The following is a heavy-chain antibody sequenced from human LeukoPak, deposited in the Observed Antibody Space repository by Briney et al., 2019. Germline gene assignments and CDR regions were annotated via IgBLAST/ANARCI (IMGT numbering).Heavy chain of an antibody. D-gene: IGHD3-9*01. J-gene: IGHJ3*01. V-gene: IGHV3-23*01. CDR1: GCTFSSYA. CDR3: AKGLAEAESADAFDL. CDR2: ISGSCGST. Sequence: GGSLRLSCSASGCTFSSYAMSWVRQAPGKGREWVSAISGSCGSTYYADSVKGRFTISRDNSRNTLYLQMNSLRAEDTAVYYCAKGLAEAESADAFDLWRQGTMLTVSS.